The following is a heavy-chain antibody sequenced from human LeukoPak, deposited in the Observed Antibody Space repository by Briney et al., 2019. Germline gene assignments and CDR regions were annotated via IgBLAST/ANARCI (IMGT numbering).Heavy chain of an antibody. CDR1: GFTFSNAW. CDR3: ARDDGFSCYSY. J-gene: IGHJ4*02. D-gene: IGHD3/OR15-3a*01. Sequence: GGSLRLSCAASGFTFSNAWMTWVRQAPGKGLEWVANMNLDGSEKYYVDSVKGRLIISRDNAKNSLFLQMNSLIAEDTAVYYCARDDGFSCYSYWGQGTLVTVSS. V-gene: IGHV3-7*01. CDR2: MNLDGSEK.